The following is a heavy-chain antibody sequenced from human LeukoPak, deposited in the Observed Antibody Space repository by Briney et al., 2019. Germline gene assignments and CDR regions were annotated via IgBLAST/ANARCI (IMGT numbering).Heavy chain of an antibody. CDR1: AVSIIIDC. CDR2: TYYVGIT. Sequence: NASATLSPTRTVSAVSIIIDCRGWTRHPPGKGLEGVGLTYYVGITNHNPPPRRRVPISVDTSKNQFSLKLSSVTAADTAVYYCARVCGDIVVVPAATDYYYYYGMDVWGQGTTVTVSS. CDR3: ARVCGDIVVVPAATDYYYYYGMDV. J-gene: IGHJ6*02. D-gene: IGHD2-2*01. V-gene: IGHV4-59*08.